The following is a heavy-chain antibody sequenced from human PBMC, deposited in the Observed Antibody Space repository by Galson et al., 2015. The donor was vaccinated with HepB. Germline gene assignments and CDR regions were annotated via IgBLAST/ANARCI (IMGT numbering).Heavy chain of an antibody. J-gene: IGHJ4*02. CDR2: ISGGGGTT. D-gene: IGHD6-19*01. CDR3: AKESPGVSVPGRSPQYDY. CDR1: GFTFNSYA. Sequence: SLRLSCAASGFTFNSYAMSWVRQAPGKGLEWVSSISGGGGTTYYGGSVKGRFTISRDNSKNTLYLQLNSLRAEDTAMYYCAKESPGVSVPGRSPQYDYWGQGTLVTVSS. V-gene: IGHV3-23*01.